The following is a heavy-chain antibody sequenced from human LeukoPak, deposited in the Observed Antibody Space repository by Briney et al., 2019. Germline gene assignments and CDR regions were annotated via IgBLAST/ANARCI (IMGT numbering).Heavy chain of an antibody. J-gene: IGHJ4*02. CDR2: IIPIFGTA. V-gene: IGHV1-69*13. CDR1: GGTFSSYA. Sequence: GASVKVSCKASGGTFSSYAISWVRQAPGQGLEWMGGIIPIFGTANYAQKFQGRVTITADESTSTAYMELNSLRAEDTAVYYCAKDSRPRVVPAACGYWGQGTLVTVSS. CDR3: AKDSRPRVVPAACGY. D-gene: IGHD2-2*01.